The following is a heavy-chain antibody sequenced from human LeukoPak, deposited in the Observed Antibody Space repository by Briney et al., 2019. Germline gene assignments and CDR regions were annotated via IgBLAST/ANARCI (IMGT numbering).Heavy chain of an antibody. J-gene: IGHJ4*02. Sequence: PGGSLRLSCAGSGFAFGTYAMSWVRQAPGKGLEWVSAISGSGGSTYYADSVKGRFTISRDNSKNTLYLQMNSLRAEDTAVYYCAKDQQLVGPDYWGQGTLVTVSS. CDR1: GFAFGTYA. CDR2: ISGSGGST. CDR3: AKDQQLVGPDY. D-gene: IGHD6-13*01. V-gene: IGHV3-23*01.